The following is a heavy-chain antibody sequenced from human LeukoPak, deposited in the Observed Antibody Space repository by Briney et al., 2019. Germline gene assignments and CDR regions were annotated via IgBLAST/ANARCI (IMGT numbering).Heavy chain of an antibody. J-gene: IGHJ4*02. Sequence: ASVKVSCMASGYTFTSYYMHWVRQAPGQGLEWMGIINPSGGSTSYAQKFQGRVTMTRDTSTSTVYMELSSLRSEDTAVYYCARDWAGRVQLDYWGQGTLVTVSS. CDR2: INPSGGST. V-gene: IGHV1-46*01. CDR3: ARDWAGRVQLDY. CDR1: GYTFTSYY. D-gene: IGHD1-1*01.